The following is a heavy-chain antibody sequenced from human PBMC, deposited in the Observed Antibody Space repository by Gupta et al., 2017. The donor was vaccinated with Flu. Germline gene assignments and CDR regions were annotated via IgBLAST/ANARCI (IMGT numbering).Heavy chain of an antibody. CDR2: ITSNGFAT. J-gene: IGHJ4*02. D-gene: IGHD3-16*01. V-gene: IGHV3-23*01. CDR1: GFTFSSFA. CDR3: ARTGYHYHPGD. Sequence: EVQLLDSGGGLVQPGGFLRPSCAASGFTFSSFAMSWVGQAPGKGLEWVSTITSNGFATFHAESVKGRFTICRDNSKNTVSLQMSRLRTEDTAAYYCARTGYHYHPGDWGQGALVTVSS.